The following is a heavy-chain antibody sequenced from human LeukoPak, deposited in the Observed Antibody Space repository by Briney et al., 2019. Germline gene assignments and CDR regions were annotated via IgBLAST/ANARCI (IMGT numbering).Heavy chain of an antibody. Sequence: SETLSLTCTVSGGSISSSSYYWGWHRQPPGKGLEWIGSIYYIGSTYSTPSLKSRVTISVYTSKNQFSLKLSSVTAADTAVYYCARDLRQVAAAGSFDYWGQGTLVTVSS. CDR3: ARDLRQVAAAGSFDY. CDR1: GGSISSSSYY. CDR2: IYYIGST. J-gene: IGHJ4*02. V-gene: IGHV4-39*07. D-gene: IGHD6-13*01.